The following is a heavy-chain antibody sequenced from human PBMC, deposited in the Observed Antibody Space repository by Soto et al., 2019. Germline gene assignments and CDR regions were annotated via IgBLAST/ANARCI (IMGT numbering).Heavy chain of an antibody. V-gene: IGHV4-34*01. D-gene: IGHD6-19*01. CDR3: ARGQWMGNI. Sequence: SETLSLTCAVYGGSFSDHYWSWIRQPPGKGLEWIGEINHSGYTKYNPSLESRVTISLDTSKKQFSLKLSSVTAADTAVYYCARGQWMGNIWGQRTLVTVSS. CDR2: INHSGYT. J-gene: IGHJ4*02. CDR1: GGSFSDHY.